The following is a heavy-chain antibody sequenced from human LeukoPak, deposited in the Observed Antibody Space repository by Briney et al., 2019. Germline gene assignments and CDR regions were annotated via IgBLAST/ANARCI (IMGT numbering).Heavy chain of an antibody. V-gene: IGHV3-7*01. D-gene: IGHD6-19*01. CDR1: GFNFSSYW. CDR3: GGGLGWLADY. J-gene: IGHJ4*02. Sequence: GGSLRLSCATSGFNFSSYWMTWVRQAPGKGLEWVANIKQDGSEKAYVDSVKGRFTISRDNAKNSLYLQVSSLRAEDTAVYYCGGGLGWLADYWGQGILVTVSS. CDR2: IKQDGSEK.